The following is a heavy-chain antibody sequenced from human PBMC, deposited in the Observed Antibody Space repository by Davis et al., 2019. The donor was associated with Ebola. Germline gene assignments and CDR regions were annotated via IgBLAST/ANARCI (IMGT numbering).Heavy chain of an antibody. J-gene: IGHJ3*02. D-gene: IGHD6-13*01. CDR2: ISSSSSYI. CDR3: ARVLQQLARGACDI. V-gene: IGHV3-21*01. Sequence: GESLKISCAASGFTFSSYSMNWVRQAPGKGLEWVSSISSSSSYIYYADSVKGRFTISRDNAKNSLYLQMNSLRAEDTAVYYCARVLQQLARGACDIWGQGTMVTVSS. CDR1: GFTFSSYS.